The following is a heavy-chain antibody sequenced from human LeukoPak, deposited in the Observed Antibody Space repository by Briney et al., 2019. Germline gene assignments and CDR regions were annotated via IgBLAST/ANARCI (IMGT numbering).Heavy chain of an antibody. Sequence: RASETLSLTCTVSGGSISSYYWSWIRQPPGKGLEWIGYIYYSGSTNYNPSLKSRVTISVDTSKNQFSLKLSSVTAADTAVYYCARRIAAAGTDYYYYMDVWGKGTTVTVSS. J-gene: IGHJ6*03. D-gene: IGHD6-13*01. CDR2: IYYSGST. CDR1: GGSISSYY. CDR3: ARRIAAAGTDYYYYMDV. V-gene: IGHV4-59*08.